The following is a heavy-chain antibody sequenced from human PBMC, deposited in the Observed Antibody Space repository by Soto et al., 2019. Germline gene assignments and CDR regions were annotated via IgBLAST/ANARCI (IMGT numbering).Heavy chain of an antibody. Sequence: QITLKESGPTLVKPTQTLTLTCTFSGFSLSTSGVGVGWIRQPPGKALEWLALIYWDDDKLYSPSLKSRLPITKAPSIHKVVLTLYNMDHLDTATYYCAHMVTIFGVVIQNWFDPWGQGTLVTVSS. V-gene: IGHV2-5*02. J-gene: IGHJ5*02. CDR3: AHMVTIFGVVIQNWFDP. CDR1: GFSLSTSGVG. D-gene: IGHD3-3*01. CDR2: IYWDDDK.